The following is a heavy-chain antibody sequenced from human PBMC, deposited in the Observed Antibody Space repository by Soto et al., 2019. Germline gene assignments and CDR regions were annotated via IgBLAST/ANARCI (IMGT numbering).Heavy chain of an antibody. CDR2: IYYSGST. D-gene: IGHD3-10*01. CDR1: GGSISSGDYY. V-gene: IGHV4-30-4*01. J-gene: IGHJ4*02. Sequence: QVQLQESGPGLVKPSQTLSLTCTVSGGSISSGDYYWSWIRQPPGKGLEWIGYIYYSGSTYYNPSLKSRVTISVETSKNQFSLKLSSVTAADTAVYYCARGRIGFGFGDLSPSDYWGQGTLVTVSS. CDR3: ARGRIGFGFGDLSPSDY.